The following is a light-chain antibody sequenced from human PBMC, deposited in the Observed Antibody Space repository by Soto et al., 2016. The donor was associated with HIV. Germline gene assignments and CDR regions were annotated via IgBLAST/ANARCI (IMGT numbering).Light chain of an antibody. CDR2: GKN. V-gene: IGLV3-19*01. CDR3: NSRDSSANHYV. Sequence: SSELTQDPAVSVALGQTVRITCQGDSLRSYYASWFQQKPGQAPVLVIYGKNNRPSGIPDRFSGSNSGNTASLTITGAQAEDEADYYCNSRDSSANHYVFGTGTKVTVL. J-gene: IGLJ1*01. CDR1: SLRSYY.